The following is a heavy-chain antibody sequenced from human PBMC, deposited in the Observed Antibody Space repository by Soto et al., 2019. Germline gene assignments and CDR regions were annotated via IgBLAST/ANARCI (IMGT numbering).Heavy chain of an antibody. CDR1: GDSVSSNSAA. CDR2: TYYRSKWYY. Sequence: SQTLSLTCVISGDSVSSNSAAWNWIRQSPSRGLEWLGRTYYRSKWYYDYAVSMRSRITINSDTSKNQFSLQLTSVTAEGTAVYFCARDPDNWFDPWGQGSLVTVSS. J-gene: IGHJ5*02. V-gene: IGHV6-1*01. CDR3: ARDPDNWFDP.